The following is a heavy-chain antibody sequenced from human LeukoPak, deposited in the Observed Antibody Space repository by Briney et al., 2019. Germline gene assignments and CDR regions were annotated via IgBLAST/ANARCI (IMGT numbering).Heavy chain of an antibody. Sequence: SGTLSLTCAVYGGSFSNYYWSWIRQPPGKGPEWIGEINDSGTINYSPSLMSRVTISVDKSKNQFFLKLSSVTAADTAVYYCARRWNYGRNYYIDVWGKGATVSVSS. J-gene: IGHJ6*03. D-gene: IGHD1-7*01. CDR3: ARRWNYGRNYYIDV. CDR1: GGSFSNYY. V-gene: IGHV4-34*01. CDR2: INDSGTI.